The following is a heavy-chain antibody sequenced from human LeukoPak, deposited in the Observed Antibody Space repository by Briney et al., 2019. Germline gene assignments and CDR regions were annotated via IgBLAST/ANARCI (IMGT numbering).Heavy chain of an antibody. CDR2: INHSGST. CDR1: GGSFSGYY. CDR3: ARGRRAQTTPFDY. Sequence: SETLSLTCAVYGGSFSGYYWSWIRQPPGKGLEWIGEINHSGSTNYNPSLKSRVTISVDTSKNQFSLKLSSVTAADTAVYYCARGRRAQTTPFDYWGQGTLVTDSS. D-gene: IGHD1-7*01. V-gene: IGHV4-34*01. J-gene: IGHJ4*02.